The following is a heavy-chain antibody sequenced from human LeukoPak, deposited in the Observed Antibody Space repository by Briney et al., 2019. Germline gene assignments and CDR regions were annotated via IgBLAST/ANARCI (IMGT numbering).Heavy chain of an antibody. J-gene: IGHJ4*02. CDR3: ARGSPRSTSCYVCIDY. CDR1: GGSFSGYY. D-gene: IGHD2-2*01. Sequence: ETLSLTCAVYGGSFSGYYWSWIRQPPGKGLEWVSSISSSSSYIYYADSVKGRFTISRDNAKNSLYLQMNSLRAEDTAVYYCARGSPRSTSCYVCIDYWGQGTLVTVSS. V-gene: IGHV3-21*01. CDR2: ISSSSSYI.